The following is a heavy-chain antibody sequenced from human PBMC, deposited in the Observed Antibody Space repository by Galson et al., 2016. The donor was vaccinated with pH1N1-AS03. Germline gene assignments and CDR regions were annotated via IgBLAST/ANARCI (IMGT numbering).Heavy chain of an antibody. Sequence: SVKVSCKVSGNTLNDVSMHWVRQAPGKGLEWMASFDPAHDETIFAQKFQGRVTMTEDTLTDTAYMELTSLRSEDTAVYYCATELLSLYGLDVWGQGTTVTVSS. CDR3: ATELLSLYGLDV. V-gene: IGHV1-24*01. D-gene: IGHD2-15*01. J-gene: IGHJ6*02. CDR2: FDPAHDET. CDR1: GNTLNDVS.